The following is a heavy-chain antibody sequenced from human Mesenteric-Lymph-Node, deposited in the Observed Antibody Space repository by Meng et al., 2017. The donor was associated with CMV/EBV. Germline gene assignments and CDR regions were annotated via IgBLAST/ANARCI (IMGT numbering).Heavy chain of an antibody. D-gene: IGHD7-27*01. CDR2: INSDGSNT. CDR3: ARDLLTGERDY. V-gene: IGHV3-74*01. CDR1: GFTFSSYW. Sequence: GESLKISCAASGFTFSSYWMHWVRQAPGKGLVWVSRINSDGSNTSYADSVKGRFTISRDNAKNTLYLQMNSLRAEDTAVYYCARDLLTGERDYWGQGTLVTVSS. J-gene: IGHJ4*02.